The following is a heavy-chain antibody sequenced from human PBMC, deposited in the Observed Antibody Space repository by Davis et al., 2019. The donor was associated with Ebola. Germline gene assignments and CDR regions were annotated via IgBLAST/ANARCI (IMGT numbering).Heavy chain of an antibody. D-gene: IGHD1-26*01. V-gene: IGHV3-23*01. CDR2: ITASGGAT. CDR3: ARILVGLFTDDY. J-gene: IGHJ4*02. Sequence: GGSLRLSCTDSVITFSSYAMTWVRQAPGKGLEWVSAITASGGATYYAASVKGRFTISRDNSNNTLFLQMNSLRAEDTAVYYCARILVGLFTDDYWGQGTLVTVSS. CDR1: VITFSSYA.